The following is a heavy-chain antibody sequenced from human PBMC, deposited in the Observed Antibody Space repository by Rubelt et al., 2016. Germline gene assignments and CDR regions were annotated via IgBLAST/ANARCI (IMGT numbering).Heavy chain of an antibody. D-gene: IGHD2/OR15-2a*01. CDR3: ARQLSNNLWAFDQ. CDR2: IYYTGRT. Sequence: QLQLRESGPGLVKPSETLSLTCTVSGDSISNDYRWGWIRQTPGKGLEWIGSIYYTGRTYYPPSLRSRVSMSADTSKNQFSVNLSSVTAADTAVYYCARQLSNNLWAFDQWGQGTLVTVSS. CDR1: GDSISNDYR. V-gene: IGHV4-39*01. J-gene: IGHJ4*02.